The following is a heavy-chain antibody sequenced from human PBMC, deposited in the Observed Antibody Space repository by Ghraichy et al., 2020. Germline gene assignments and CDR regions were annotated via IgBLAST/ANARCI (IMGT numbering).Heavy chain of an antibody. CDR2: INHSGST. J-gene: IGHJ4*02. V-gene: IGHV4-34*01. Sequence: SETLSLTCAVYGGSFSGYYWSWIRQPPGKGLEWIGEINHSGSTNYNPSLKSRVTISVDTSKNQFSLRLSSVTAADTAVYYCARLGTVTGWRGDYWGQGTLVTVSS. CDR1: GGSFSGYY. D-gene: IGHD4-11*01. CDR3: ARLGTVTGWRGDY.